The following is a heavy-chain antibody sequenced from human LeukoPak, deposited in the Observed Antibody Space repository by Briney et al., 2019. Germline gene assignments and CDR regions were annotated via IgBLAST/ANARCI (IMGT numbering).Heavy chain of an antibody. CDR3: ARHHTGSVLRYFDWSALGSGPPFY. V-gene: IGHV1-8*01. J-gene: IGHJ4*02. CDR1: GYTFTSYD. CDR2: MNPNSGNT. Sequence: ASVKVSCKASGYTFTSYDINWVRQATGQGLEWMGWMNPNSGNTGYAQKFQGRVTMTRNTSISTAYMELSSLRSEDTAVYYCARHHTGSVLRYFDWSALGSGPPFYWGQGTLVTVSS. D-gene: IGHD3-9*01.